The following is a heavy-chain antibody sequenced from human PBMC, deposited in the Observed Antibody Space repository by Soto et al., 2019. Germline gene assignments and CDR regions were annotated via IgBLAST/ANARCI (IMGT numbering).Heavy chain of an antibody. V-gene: IGHV1-3*01. CDR2: INAGNGNT. CDR1: GYTFTGYA. Sequence: ASVKVSCKASGYTFTGYAMHWVRQAPGQRLEWMGWINAGNGNTKYSQKFQGRVTITRDTSASTAYMELSSLRSEDTAVYYCARVSGYSNNWFDPWGQGTLVTVSS. D-gene: IGHD6-13*01. CDR3: ARVSGYSNNWFDP. J-gene: IGHJ5*02.